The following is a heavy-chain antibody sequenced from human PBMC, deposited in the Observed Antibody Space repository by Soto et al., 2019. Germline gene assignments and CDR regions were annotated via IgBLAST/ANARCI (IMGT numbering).Heavy chain of an antibody. CDR3: ARAYYHDKSDFDY. V-gene: IGHV3-30-3*01. CDR2: ISYDGSKK. D-gene: IGHD3-22*01. CDR1: GFTFTNYA. J-gene: IGHJ4*02. Sequence: GGSLRLSCAASGFTFTNYAMHWVRQAPDKGLEWVAVISYDGSKKYYADSVKGRFTISRDNSKSTLYLQMNSLRAEDTAVFYCARAYYHDKSDFDYWGQGTQVTVSS.